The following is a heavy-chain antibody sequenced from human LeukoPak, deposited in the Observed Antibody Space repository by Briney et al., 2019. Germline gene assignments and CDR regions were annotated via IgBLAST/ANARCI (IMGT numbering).Heavy chain of an antibody. J-gene: IGHJ5*02. CDR1: GGSISSSSYY. D-gene: IGHD4-17*01. Sequence: SETLSLTCTVSGGSISSSSYYWGWIRQPPGKGLEWIGYIYYSGSTYYNPSLKSRVTISVDTSKNQFSLKLSSVTAADTAVYYCAKGEATVTGSWFDPWGQGTLVTVSS. CDR2: IYYSGST. V-gene: IGHV4-31*03. CDR3: AKGEATVTGSWFDP.